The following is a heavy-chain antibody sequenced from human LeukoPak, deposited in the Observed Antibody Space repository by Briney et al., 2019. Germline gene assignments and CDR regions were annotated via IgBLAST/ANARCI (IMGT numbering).Heavy chain of an antibody. CDR3: ARGVDYGDLVFDY. D-gene: IGHD4-17*01. CDR1: GYTFTSYD. V-gene: IGHV1-8*01. J-gene: IGHJ4*02. Sequence: ASVKVSCKASGYTFTSYDINWVRQATGQGLEWMGWMNPNSGNTGYAQKFQGRGNMTRNTSISTAYRELSSLRSEDTAVYYCARGVDYGDLVFDYWGQGTRVTVSS. CDR2: MNPNSGNT.